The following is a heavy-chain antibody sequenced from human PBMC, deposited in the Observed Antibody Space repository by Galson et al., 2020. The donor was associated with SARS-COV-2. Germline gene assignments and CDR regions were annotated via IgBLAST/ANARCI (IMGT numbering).Heavy chain of an antibody. CDR3: VGGLLDYYGMDV. CDR1: GFTFSSYG. D-gene: IGHD1-26*01. J-gene: IGHJ6*02. Sequence: GGSLRLFCAASGFTFSSYGMHWVRQAPGKGLEWVAVISYDGSNKYYADSVKGRFTISRDNSKNTLYLQMNSLRAEDTAVYYCVGGLLDYYGMDVWGQGTTVTVSS. V-gene: IGHV3-30*03. CDR2: ISYDGSNK.